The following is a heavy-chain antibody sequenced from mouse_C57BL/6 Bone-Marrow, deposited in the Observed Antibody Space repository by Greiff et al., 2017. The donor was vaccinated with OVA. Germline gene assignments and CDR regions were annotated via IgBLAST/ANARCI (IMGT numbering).Heavy chain of an antibody. Sequence: EVKLVESGGGLVKPGGSLKLSCAASGFTFSDYGMHWVRQAPEKGLEWVAYISSGSSTIYYADTVKGRFTISRDHAKNTLFLQMTSLRSEDTAMYYCANNYYGSSPWYFDVWGTGTTVTVSS. CDR3: ANNYYGSSPWYFDV. J-gene: IGHJ1*03. CDR2: ISSGSSTI. D-gene: IGHD1-1*01. CDR1: GFTFSDYG. V-gene: IGHV5-17*01.